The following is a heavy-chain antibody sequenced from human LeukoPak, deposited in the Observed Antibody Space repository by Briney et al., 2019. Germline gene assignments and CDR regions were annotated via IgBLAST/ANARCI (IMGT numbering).Heavy chain of an antibody. V-gene: IGHV3-30*18. J-gene: IGHJ5*02. CDR3: AKDWGSSGWYNYFDP. D-gene: IGHD6-19*01. CDR1: GFTISSHG. Sequence: AGGSLRLSCAVSGFTISSHGMHWVRQAPGKGLEWVAMTSYNGNSKYYGDSVKGRFTISRDNSKDTLYLEMDSLRTEDTAVYYCAKDWGSSGWYNYFDPWGQGTLVTVSS. CDR2: TSYNGNSK.